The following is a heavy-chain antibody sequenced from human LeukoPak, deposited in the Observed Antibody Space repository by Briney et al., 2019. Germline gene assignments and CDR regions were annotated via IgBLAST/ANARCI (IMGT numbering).Heavy chain of an antibody. CDR3: AREWYYYASGSYSHCDY. J-gene: IGHJ4*02. CDR1: SYTFIRYG. V-gene: IGHV1-18*01. CDR2: ISAYNGNT. Sequence: ASVKVSCKASSYTFIRYGISWVRQAPGQGLEWMGWISAYNGNTNYAQKFQGRVAMTTDTSTSTAYMELRSLRSDDTAVYYCAREWYYYASGSYSHCDYWGQGTLVTVHS. D-gene: IGHD3-10*01.